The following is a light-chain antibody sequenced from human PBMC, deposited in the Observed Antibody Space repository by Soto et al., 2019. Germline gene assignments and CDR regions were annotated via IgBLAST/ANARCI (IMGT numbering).Light chain of an antibody. CDR3: CSYAGSYTYV. CDR2: DVS. J-gene: IGLJ1*01. V-gene: IGLV2-11*01. CDR1: SSDVGGYNY. Sequence: QSVLTQPRSVSGSPGQSVTISCTGTSSDVGGYNYVSWYQQYPGRAPKVMIYDVSKRPSGVPDRFSGSKSGNTASPTISGLQAEDEADYYCCSYAGSYTYVFGTGTKVTVL.